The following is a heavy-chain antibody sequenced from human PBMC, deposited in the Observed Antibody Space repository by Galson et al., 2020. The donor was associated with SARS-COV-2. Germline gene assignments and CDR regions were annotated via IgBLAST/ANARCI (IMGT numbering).Heavy chain of an antibody. CDR1: GGSISSYY. CDR3: ATREGTTRGSIDY. J-gene: IGHJ4*02. D-gene: IGHD1-7*01. V-gene: IGHV4-59*08. Sequence: ETSATLSLTCTVSGGSISSYYWSWIRQPPGKGLEWIGYIYYSGSTNYNPSLESRVPISVDTSKNHLSLKMSSVTAADTAVYYCATREGTTRGSIDYWGQGTLVTVSP. CDR2: IYYSGST.